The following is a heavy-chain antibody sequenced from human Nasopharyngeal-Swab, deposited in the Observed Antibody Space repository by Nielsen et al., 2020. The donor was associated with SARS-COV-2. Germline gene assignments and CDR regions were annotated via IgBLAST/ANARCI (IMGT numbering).Heavy chain of an antibody. V-gene: IGHV1-46*02. Sequence: SVTVSCKASGYTFNNYYIHWVRQAPGQGLEWMGMINPGSGGTTYAQKFQGRVTMTRDTSTSTVFMDLSSLRSEDTAVYYCARRGRCSGSSCDMDVWGQGTTVTVSS. CDR2: INPGSGGT. CDR1: GYTFNNYY. CDR3: ARRGRCSGSSCDMDV. D-gene: IGHD2-2*01. J-gene: IGHJ6*02.